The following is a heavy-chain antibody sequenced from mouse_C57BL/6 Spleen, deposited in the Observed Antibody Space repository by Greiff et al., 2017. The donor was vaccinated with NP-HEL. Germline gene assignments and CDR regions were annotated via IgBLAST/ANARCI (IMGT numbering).Heavy chain of an antibody. D-gene: IGHD2-4*01. V-gene: IGHV1-50*01. J-gene: IGHJ4*01. CDR1: GYTFTSYW. Sequence: VQLQQSGAELVKPGASVKLSCKASGYTFTSYWMQWVKQRPGQGLEWIGEIDPSDSYTNYNQKFKGKATLNVDTSSSTAYMQLSSLTSEDSAVYYCARGTNDYVAGGYSYAMDYWGQGTSVTVSS. CDR2: IDPSDSYT. CDR3: ARGTNDYVAGGYSYAMDY.